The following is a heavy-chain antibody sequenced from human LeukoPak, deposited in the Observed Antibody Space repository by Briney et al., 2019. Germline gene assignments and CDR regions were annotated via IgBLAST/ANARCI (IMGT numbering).Heavy chain of an antibody. Sequence: GGSLRLSCAASGFTFSSYSMNWVRQAPGKGLEWVSSISSSSSYIYYADSVKGRFTISRDNAKNSLYLQMNSLRAEDTAGYYCARGGVAATGFDYWGQGTLVTVSS. CDR1: GFTFSSYS. V-gene: IGHV3-21*01. D-gene: IGHD2-15*01. J-gene: IGHJ4*02. CDR2: ISSSSSYI. CDR3: ARGGVAATGFDY.